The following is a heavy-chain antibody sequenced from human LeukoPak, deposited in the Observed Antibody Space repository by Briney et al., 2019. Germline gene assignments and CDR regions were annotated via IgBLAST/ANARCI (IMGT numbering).Heavy chain of an antibody. CDR2: VYYTGST. D-gene: IGHD3-22*01. J-gene: IGHJ5*02. Sequence: GSLRLSCAASGFTFSSYAMSWVRQSPEKGLEWIGYVYYTGSTNYNPSLKSRVTISVDTSKNQFSLKLSSVTAADTAVYYCASMYYYDSSGPNWFDPWGQGTLVTVSS. CDR3: ASMYYYDSSGPNWFDP. V-gene: IGHV4-59*01. CDR1: GFTFSSYA.